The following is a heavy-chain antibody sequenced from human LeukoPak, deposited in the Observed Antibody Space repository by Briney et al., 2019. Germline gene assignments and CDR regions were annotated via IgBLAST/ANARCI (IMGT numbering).Heavy chain of an antibody. D-gene: IGHD5-18*01. CDR1: GGSISSYY. CDR3: ARSGYRYGADALDI. V-gene: IGHV4-59*01. Sequence: SETLSLTCTVSGGSISSYYWTWIRQPPGKGLEWIGYVYYSGGTNYNPSLKSRVTISVDTSKNQFSLKLSSVTASDTAVYYCARSGYRYGADALDIWGQGTMVIVSS. J-gene: IGHJ3*02. CDR2: VYYSGGT.